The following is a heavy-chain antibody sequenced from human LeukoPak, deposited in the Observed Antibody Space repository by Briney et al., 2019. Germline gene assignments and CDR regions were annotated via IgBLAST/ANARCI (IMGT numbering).Heavy chain of an antibody. D-gene: IGHD3-22*01. CDR3: AREILYDSTAYYL. V-gene: IGHV4-39*01. CDR2: IYHSGSS. J-gene: IGHJ4*02. Sequence: PSETLSHTCSVSGASIDTSVYNWGWIRQPPGKGLEWIGSIYHSGSSYDNPSLKSRLTLSIDTSMNQFSLTLKSVTAADSGVYFCAREILYDSTAYYLWGQGTVVTVSS. CDR1: GASIDTSVYN.